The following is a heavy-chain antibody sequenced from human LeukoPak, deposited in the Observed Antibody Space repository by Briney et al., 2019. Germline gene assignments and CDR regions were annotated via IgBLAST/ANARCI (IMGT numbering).Heavy chain of an antibody. J-gene: IGHJ4*02. V-gene: IGHV3-21*01. D-gene: IGHD5-24*01. CDR1: GFTFSSYS. Sequence: GGSLRLSCAASGFTFSSYSMNWVRQAPGKGLEWVSSISSSSSYIYYADSVKGRFTISRDNAKNSLYLQMNSLRAEDTAVYYCTRVGYIDEGIDYWGQGTLVTVSS. CDR2: ISSSSSYI. CDR3: TRVGYIDEGIDY.